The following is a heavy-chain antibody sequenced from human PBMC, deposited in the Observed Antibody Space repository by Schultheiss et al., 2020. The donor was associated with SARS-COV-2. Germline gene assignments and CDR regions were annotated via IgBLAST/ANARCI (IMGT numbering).Heavy chain of an antibody. Sequence: GESLKISCAASGFTFSSYWMHWVRQAPGKGLVWVSRINSDGSSTSYADSVKGRFTISRDNAKNTLYLQMNSLRAEDTAVYYCARMSNYGTASKLYYYYYYGMDVWGQGTTVTVSS. D-gene: IGHD3-10*01. CDR2: INSDGSST. V-gene: IGHV3-74*01. CDR3: ARMSNYGTASKLYYYYYYGMDV. CDR1: GFTFSSYW. J-gene: IGHJ6*02.